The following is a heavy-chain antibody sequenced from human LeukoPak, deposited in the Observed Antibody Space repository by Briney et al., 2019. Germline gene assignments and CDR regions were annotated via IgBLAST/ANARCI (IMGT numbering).Heavy chain of an antibody. Sequence: GRSLRLSCVASGFTFDDYAMHWVRQGPGMGLEWVSGISWNSGRTDYADSVKGRFTISRDNAKNSLYLQMNTLRPEDMALYYCVKDRSYSSTFGFDMWGQGTMVTVFS. J-gene: IGHJ3*02. CDR3: VKDRSYSSTFGFDM. D-gene: IGHD6-13*01. CDR2: ISWNSGRT. V-gene: IGHV3-9*03. CDR1: GFTFDDYA.